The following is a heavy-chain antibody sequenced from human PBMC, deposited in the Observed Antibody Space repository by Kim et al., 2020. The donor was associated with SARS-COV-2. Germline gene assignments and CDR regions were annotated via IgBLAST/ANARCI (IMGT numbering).Heavy chain of an antibody. D-gene: IGHD2-15*01. Sequence: SETLSLTCTVSGGSISSSNYYWGWIRQPPGKGLEWIGSIYYSGNTYYNPSLKSRVTLSVDTSKSQVSLKLRSVTAADTAFYYCARLRCCGGRCHLDYW. CDR1: GGSISSSNYY. V-gene: IGHV4-39*01. CDR3: ARLRCCGGRCHLDYW. CDR2: IYYSGNT. J-gene: IGHJ2*01.